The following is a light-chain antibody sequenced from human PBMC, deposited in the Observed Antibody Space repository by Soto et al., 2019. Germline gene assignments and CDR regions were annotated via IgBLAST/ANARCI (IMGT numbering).Light chain of an antibody. V-gene: IGKV3-15*01. CDR2: AAS. CDR1: QRVSTH. Sequence: EIVMTQSPATLSVSPGEGATLSCRASQRVSTHLAWYQQKPGQAPRLLIYAASLRATAIPARFSGSGSGTEFTLAISSLQSEDFAIYYCQQYDNWPYTFGQGTKLEIK. CDR3: QQYDNWPYT. J-gene: IGKJ2*01.